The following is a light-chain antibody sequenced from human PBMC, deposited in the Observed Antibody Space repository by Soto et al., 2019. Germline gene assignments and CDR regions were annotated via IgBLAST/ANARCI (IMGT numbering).Light chain of an antibody. CDR3: QAWDSYTVI. CDR1: KLGDRY. Sequence: SYELTQPPSVSVSPGQTASITCSGDKLGDRYVCWYQQKPGQSPILVIYQDRKRPSGIPERFSGSNSGNTATLTISGTQAVDEAEYYCQAWDSYTVIFGGGPKLTVL. V-gene: IGLV3-1*01. J-gene: IGLJ2*01. CDR2: QDR.